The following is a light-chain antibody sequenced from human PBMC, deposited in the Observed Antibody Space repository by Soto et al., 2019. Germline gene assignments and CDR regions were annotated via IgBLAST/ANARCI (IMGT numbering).Light chain of an antibody. V-gene: IGKV1-5*01. CDR1: QSISSW. CDR3: QHYNSYWT. CDR2: DAS. J-gene: IGKJ1*01. Sequence: DLPMPQSPSTPSASVGDRVTITCRASQSISSWLAWYQAKPGKAPNLLIYDASSLESGVPSRFSGSGSGTEFTLTIRSLKPDEFATDYCQHYNSYWTFGQWTKGDIK.